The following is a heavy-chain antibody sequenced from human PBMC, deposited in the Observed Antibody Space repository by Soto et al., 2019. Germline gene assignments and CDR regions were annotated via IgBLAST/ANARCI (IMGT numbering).Heavy chain of an antibody. CDR1: GYTFISYG. CDR2: ISAYNAHT. Sequence: QVQLVQSGAEVKKPGASVKVSCKASGYTFISYGITWVRQAPGQGLKWMGWISAYNAHTNYGQKFQDRVSLTTDTSTNTSYMEMRSLRSDDTAFYFCARVFRWSSSSWGFDSWGQGTLVTVSS. CDR3: ARVFRWSSSSWGFDS. V-gene: IGHV1-18*01. D-gene: IGHD6-6*01. J-gene: IGHJ4*02.